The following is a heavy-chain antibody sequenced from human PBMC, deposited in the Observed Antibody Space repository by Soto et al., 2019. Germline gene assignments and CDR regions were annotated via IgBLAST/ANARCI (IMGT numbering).Heavy chain of an antibody. J-gene: IGHJ5*02. D-gene: IGHD2-15*01. V-gene: IGHV3-30*18. Sequence: QVQLVESGGGVVQPGRSLRLSCAASGFTFSSYGMHWVRQAPGTGLEWVATISYVGSKENYAESVKGRFTISRDNSRKRLDLQMNSLGPEDTAVYYCAKDTAYRCLPLHLFDPWGRGTQVSVSS. CDR2: ISYVGSKE. CDR3: AKDTAYRCLPLHLFDP. CDR1: GFTFSSYG.